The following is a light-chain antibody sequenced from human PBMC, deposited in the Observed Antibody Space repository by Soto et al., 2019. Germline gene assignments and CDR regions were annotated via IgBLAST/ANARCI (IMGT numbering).Light chain of an antibody. CDR3: QQSYTTPWT. V-gene: IGKV1-12*01. Sequence: DILMTQSPSSVSASVGDRVTITCRASQGVGSWLAWYQQKPGKAPKLLIYTASTLQSGVPSRFRGSGPGTDFTLTISSLQPEDCATYYCQQSYTTPWTFGQGTKVDI. CDR2: TAS. CDR1: QGVGSW. J-gene: IGKJ1*01.